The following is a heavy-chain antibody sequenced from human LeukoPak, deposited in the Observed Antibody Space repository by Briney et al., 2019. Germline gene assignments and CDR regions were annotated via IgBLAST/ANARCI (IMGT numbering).Heavy chain of an antibody. CDR2: TKHSEST. CDR1: GGSFSGYY. D-gene: IGHD3-3*01. CDR3: ARGAYDFWSGPNLGYFDY. V-gene: IGHV4-34*01. Sequence: SETLSLTCAVYGGSFSGYYWSWIRQPPGKGLEWIGETKHSESTNYNPSLKSRVTISVDTSKNQFSLKLSSVTAADTAVYYCARGAYDFWSGPNLGYFDYWGQGTLVTVSS. J-gene: IGHJ4*02.